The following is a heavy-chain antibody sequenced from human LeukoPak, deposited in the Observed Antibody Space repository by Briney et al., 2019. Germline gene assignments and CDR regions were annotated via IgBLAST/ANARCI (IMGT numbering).Heavy chain of an antibody. J-gene: IGHJ6*04. D-gene: IGHD3-9*01. Sequence: GASVKVSCKASGCTFTSYYMHWVRQAPGQGLEWMGIINPSGGSTSYAQKFQGRVTMTRDTSTSTVYMELSSLRSEDTAVYYCAREGRYFDWLLDYYYYYGMDVWGKGTTVTVSS. CDR2: INPSGGST. CDR3: AREGRYFDWLLDYYYYYGMDV. CDR1: GCTFTSYY. V-gene: IGHV1-46*01.